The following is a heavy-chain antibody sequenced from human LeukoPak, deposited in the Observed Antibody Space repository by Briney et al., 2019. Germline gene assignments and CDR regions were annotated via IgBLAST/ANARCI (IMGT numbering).Heavy chain of an antibody. V-gene: IGHV4-34*01. Sequence: SETLSLTCAVYGGSFRGYYWSRIRQPPGKGLEWIGEINHSGSTNYNPSLKSRVTISVDTSKNQFSLNLNSVTAADTAVYYCARVSGYDWESFYDYWGQGTLVTVSS. CDR1: GGSFRGYY. CDR2: INHSGST. D-gene: IGHD5-12*01. J-gene: IGHJ4*02. CDR3: ARVSGYDWESFYDY.